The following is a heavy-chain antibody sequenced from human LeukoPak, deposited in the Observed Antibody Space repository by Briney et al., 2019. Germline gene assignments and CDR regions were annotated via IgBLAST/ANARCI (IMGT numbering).Heavy chain of an antibody. CDR2: IKRDGSEK. CDR3: ARAPLLSSDTRYYHGMDV. Sequence: GGSLRLSCAASGFTFSSFCMTWARQAPGKGLEWVANIKRDGSEKYYVESVKGRFTFSRDNAKNSLYLQMNSLRAEDTAVYYCARAPLLSSDTRYYHGMDVWGQGTTVTVSS. CDR1: GFTFSSFC. D-gene: IGHD5-18*01. V-gene: IGHV3-7*01. J-gene: IGHJ6*02.